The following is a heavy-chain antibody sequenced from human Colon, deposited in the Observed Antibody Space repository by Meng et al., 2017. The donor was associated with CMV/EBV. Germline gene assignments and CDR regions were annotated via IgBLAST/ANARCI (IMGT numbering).Heavy chain of an antibody. D-gene: IGHD1-26*01. CDR3: ARDKGCLGGTFDY. CDR1: GFTFSSYT. Sequence: GESLKISCATSGFTFSSYTMHWVRQAPGKGLEWVSSISTSGTNIYYADSVKGRFTVSRDDARDSLYLQLNSLRAEDTALYYCARDKGCLGGTFDYWGQGTLVTVSS. J-gene: IGHJ4*02. CDR2: ISTSGTNI. V-gene: IGHV3-21*01.